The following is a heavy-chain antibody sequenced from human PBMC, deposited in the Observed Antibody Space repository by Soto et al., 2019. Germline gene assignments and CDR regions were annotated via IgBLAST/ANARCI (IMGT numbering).Heavy chain of an antibody. J-gene: IGHJ6*02. CDR3: AKYSDSSGDYYYGLDV. V-gene: IGHV3-23*01. D-gene: IGHD6-6*01. CDR1: RFIFSSYA. CDR2: IRGSDGST. Sequence: AGSLRLSCAASRFIFSSYAMTWVRQAPGKGLEWVSTIRGSDGSTYYADSVKGCFSISRDNSRSTLYLQMNSLRAEDTAVYYCAKYSDSSGDYYYGLDVWGQGTTVTVSS.